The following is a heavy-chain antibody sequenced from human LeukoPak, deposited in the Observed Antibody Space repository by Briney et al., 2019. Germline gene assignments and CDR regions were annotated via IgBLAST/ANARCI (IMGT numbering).Heavy chain of an antibody. V-gene: IGHV4-39*01. CDR2: IYYSGST. J-gene: IGHJ5*02. CDR1: GGSISSSSYY. Sequence: SETLSLTCTVSGGSISSSSYYWGWIRQPPGKGLEWIGSIYYSGSTYYNPSLKSRVTISVDTSKNQFSLKLSSVTAADTAVYYCATRHARRAAAVTLAPWGQGTLVTVSS. D-gene: IGHD6-13*01. CDR3: ATRHARRAAAVTLAP.